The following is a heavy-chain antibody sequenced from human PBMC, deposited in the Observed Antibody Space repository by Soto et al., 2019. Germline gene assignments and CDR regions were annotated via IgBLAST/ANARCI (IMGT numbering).Heavy chain of an antibody. CDR3: ARDRIEAAGTPRFNYYYGMDV. CDR2: ISYDEIDK. V-gene: IGHV3-30*03. D-gene: IGHD6-13*01. J-gene: IGHJ6*02. CDR1: GFTFTSHA. Sequence: GGSLRLSCAASGFTFTSHAMHWVRQTPGKGLEWVAAISYDEIDKKYASSVKGRFTISRDNSKNTVFLQMNSLRGEDTAVYYCARDRIEAAGTPRFNYYYGMDVWGQGTTVTVSS.